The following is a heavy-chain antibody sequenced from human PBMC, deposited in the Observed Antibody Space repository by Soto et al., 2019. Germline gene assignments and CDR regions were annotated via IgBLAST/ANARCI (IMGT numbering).Heavy chain of an antibody. CDR3: ESRSCSSTSCRYYYYGRGV. D-gene: IGHD2-2*01. Sequence: QVQLVQSGAEVKKPGASVKVSCKASGYTFTGYYMHWVRQAPGQGLEWMGWINPNSGGTNYAQKFQGRVTMTRDTSIRPAYVELSRLRSDDTAMYFCESRSCSSTSCRYYYYGRGVWGQGTTVTVSS. V-gene: IGHV1-2*02. J-gene: IGHJ6*02. CDR1: GYTFTGYY. CDR2: INPNSGGT.